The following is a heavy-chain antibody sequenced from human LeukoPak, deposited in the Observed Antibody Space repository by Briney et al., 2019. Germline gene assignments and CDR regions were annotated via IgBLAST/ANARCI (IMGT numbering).Heavy chain of an antibody. Sequence: PGGSLRLSCAASGFTFSSYAMHWVRQAPGKGLEWVAVISYDGSNKYYADSVKGRFTISRDTSKSTLYLQMNSLRAEDTAVYYCAKDGLRCSSTSCNDDAFDIWGQGTMVTVSS. CDR2: ISYDGSNK. CDR1: GFTFSSYA. CDR3: AKDGLRCSSTSCNDDAFDI. V-gene: IGHV3-30-3*01. J-gene: IGHJ3*02. D-gene: IGHD2-2*01.